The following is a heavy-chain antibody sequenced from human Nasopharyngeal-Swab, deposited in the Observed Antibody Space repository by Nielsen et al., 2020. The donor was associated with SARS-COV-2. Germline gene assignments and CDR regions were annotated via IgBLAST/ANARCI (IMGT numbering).Heavy chain of an antibody. Sequence: ESLKISCAASGFMISSYWMSWIRQSPGKGLEWIGEINRSGSANYNPSLKSRVTISADTSSNQFSLKLTSVTAADTAVYYCARGQDCAGGSCYYYGMDVWGQGTTVTISS. CDR2: INRSGSA. D-gene: IGHD2-8*02. CDR3: ARGQDCAGGSCYYYGMDV. V-gene: IGHV4-34*01. CDR1: GFMISSYW. J-gene: IGHJ6*02.